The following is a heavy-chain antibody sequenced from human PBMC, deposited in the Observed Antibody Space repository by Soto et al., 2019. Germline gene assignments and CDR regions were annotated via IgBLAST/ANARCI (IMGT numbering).Heavy chain of an antibody. CDR1: GFIFSSYG. J-gene: IGHJ4*02. D-gene: IGHD1-1*01. CDR3: AKSVYNWNDGFFDY. Sequence: GGSLRLSCAASGFIFSSYGMHWVRQAPGKGLEWVAVISYDGINKYYSDSVKGPFTISRDNSKNTLYLQMNSLRAEDTAVYYCAKSVYNWNDGFFDYWGQGTLVTVSS. CDR2: ISYDGINK. V-gene: IGHV3-30*18.